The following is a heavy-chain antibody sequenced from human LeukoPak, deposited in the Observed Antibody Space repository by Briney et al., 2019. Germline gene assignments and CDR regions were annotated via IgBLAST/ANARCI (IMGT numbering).Heavy chain of an antibody. CDR1: GGSISSYY. Sequence: SETLSLTCTVSGGSISSYYWSWIRQPPGKGLEWIGYIYYSGSTNYNPSLKSRVTISVDTSKNQFSLKLSSVTAADTAVYYCARDGYSSSWTTGGAFDIWGQGTMVTVSS. V-gene: IGHV4-59*01. D-gene: IGHD6-13*01. CDR3: ARDGYSSSWTTGGAFDI. J-gene: IGHJ3*02. CDR2: IYYSGST.